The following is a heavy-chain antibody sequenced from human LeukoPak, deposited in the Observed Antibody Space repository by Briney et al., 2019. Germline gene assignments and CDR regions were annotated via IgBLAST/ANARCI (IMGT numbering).Heavy chain of an antibody. J-gene: IGHJ4*02. Sequence: GGSLRLSCAASGFTVSSNYMSWVRQAPGKGLEWVSVIYSGGSTYNADSVKGRFTISRDNSKNTLYLQMNSLRAEDTAVYYCARGINWYYFDYWGQGTLVTVSS. CDR1: GFTVSSNY. V-gene: IGHV3-53*01. CDR3: ARGINWYYFDY. CDR2: IYSGGST. D-gene: IGHD5-24*01.